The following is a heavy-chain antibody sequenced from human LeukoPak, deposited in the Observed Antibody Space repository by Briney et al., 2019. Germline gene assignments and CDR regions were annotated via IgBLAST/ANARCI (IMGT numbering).Heavy chain of an antibody. D-gene: IGHD1-26*01. Sequence: GASVNVSCKASGYTFTGYYMHWVRQAPGQGLEWMGWIIPHSGGTNYAQKLQGRVTMTRDTSISATYMELRTLTSDDTAVYYCVRGTRGSYSSIHDWGQGTLVTVSS. J-gene: IGHJ4*02. CDR2: IIPHSGGT. CDR3: VRGTRGSYSSIHD. CDR1: GYTFTGYY. V-gene: IGHV1-2*02.